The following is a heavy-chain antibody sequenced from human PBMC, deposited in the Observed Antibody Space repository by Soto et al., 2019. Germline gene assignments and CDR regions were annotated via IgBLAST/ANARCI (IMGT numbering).Heavy chain of an antibody. CDR2: INAGNGNT. CDR1: GYTFTSYA. D-gene: IGHD4-17*01. CDR3: ATFTVTTSNFWFDP. J-gene: IGHJ5*02. V-gene: IGHV1-3*01. Sequence: QVQLVQSGAEVKKPGASVKVSCKASGYTFTSYAMHWVRQAPGQRLEWMGWINAGNGNTKYSQKFQGRVTITRDTSASTAYMELSSMRSEDTAVYYCATFTVTTSNFWFDPWGQGTLVTVSS.